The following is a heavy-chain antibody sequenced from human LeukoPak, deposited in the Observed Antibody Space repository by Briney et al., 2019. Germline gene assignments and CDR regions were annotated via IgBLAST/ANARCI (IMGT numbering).Heavy chain of an antibody. J-gene: IGHJ6*02. CDR1: GFTFSSYE. CDR2: ISSSGSTI. V-gene: IGHV3-48*03. CDR3: ARDPDITMVRGVVDGMDV. D-gene: IGHD3-10*01. Sequence: GGSLRLSCAASGFTFSSYEMNWVRQAPGKGLEWVSYISSSGSTIYYADSVKGRFTISRDNAENSLYLQMNSLRAEDTAVHYCARDPDITMVRGVVDGMDVWGQGTTVTVSS.